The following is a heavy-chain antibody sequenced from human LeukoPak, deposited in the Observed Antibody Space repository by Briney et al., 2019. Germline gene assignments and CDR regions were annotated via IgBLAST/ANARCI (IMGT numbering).Heavy chain of an antibody. J-gene: IGHJ4*02. CDR1: GYTFTDYY. V-gene: IGHV1-2*02. Sequence: ASVTVSCKASGYTFTDYYIHWVRQAPGQGLEWMGWINPNSGGTNFAQKLQGRVTMTTDTSTSTAYMELRSLRSDDTAVYYCARDDYYDSSGYYPFDYWGQGTLVTVSS. CDR2: INPNSGGT. CDR3: ARDDYYDSSGYYPFDY. D-gene: IGHD3-22*01.